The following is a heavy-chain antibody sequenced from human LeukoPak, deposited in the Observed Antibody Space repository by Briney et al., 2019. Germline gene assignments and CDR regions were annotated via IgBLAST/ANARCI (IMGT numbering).Heavy chain of an antibody. V-gene: IGHV3-23*01. CDR3: AKAAQLGGTYYYYYYMDV. J-gene: IGHJ6*03. Sequence: PGGSLRLSCAASGFTFSSYAMSWVRQAPGKGLEWVSAISGSGGSTCYADSVKGRFTISRDNSKNTLYLQMNSLRAEDTAVYYCAKAAQLGGTYYYYYYMDVWGKGTTVTVSS. CDR1: GFTFSSYA. D-gene: IGHD1-1*01. CDR2: ISGSGGST.